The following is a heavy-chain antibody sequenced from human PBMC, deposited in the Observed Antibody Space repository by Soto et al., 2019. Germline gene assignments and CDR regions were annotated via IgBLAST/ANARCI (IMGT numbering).Heavy chain of an antibody. D-gene: IGHD6-13*01. CDR2: ISGSGGST. V-gene: IGHV3-23*01. CDR1: GFTFSSYA. Sequence: PGGSLILSWAASGFTFSSYAMSWVRQAPGKGLEWVSAISGSGGSTYYADSVKGRFTISRDNSKNTLYLQMNSLRAEDTAVYYCAKDGPPYSSSWYSWGQGTLVTVSS. CDR3: AKDGPPYSSSWYS. J-gene: IGHJ4*02.